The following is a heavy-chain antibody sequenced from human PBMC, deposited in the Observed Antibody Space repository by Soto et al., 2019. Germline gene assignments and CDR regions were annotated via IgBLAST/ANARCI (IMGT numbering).Heavy chain of an antibody. CDR1: GDSVSSNSAA. J-gene: IGHJ6*02. D-gene: IGHD2-8*01. CDR3: ARETVLMVYAPLGSYHYYVMAV. Sequence: SQTLSLTCAISGDSVSSNSAAWNWIRQSPSRGLEWLGRTYYRSKWYNDYAVSVKSRITINPDTSKNQFSLQLNSVTPEDTAVYYCARETVLMVYAPLGSYHYYVMAVWGQGTTVTASS. V-gene: IGHV6-1*01. CDR2: TYYRSKWYN.